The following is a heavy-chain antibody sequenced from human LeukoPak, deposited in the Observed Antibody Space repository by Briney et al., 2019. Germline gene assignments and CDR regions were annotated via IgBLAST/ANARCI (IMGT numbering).Heavy chain of an antibody. Sequence: PGGSLRLSCEASGFAVSSNYMSWVRQAPGKGLVWVSRINSGGSSTSYADSVKGRFTISRDNAKNTLYLQMNSLRAEDTAVYYCARVSNYYDSGAFDIWGQGTMVTVSS. V-gene: IGHV3-74*01. CDR2: INSGGSST. CDR3: ARVSNYYDSGAFDI. J-gene: IGHJ3*02. D-gene: IGHD3-22*01. CDR1: GFAVSSNY.